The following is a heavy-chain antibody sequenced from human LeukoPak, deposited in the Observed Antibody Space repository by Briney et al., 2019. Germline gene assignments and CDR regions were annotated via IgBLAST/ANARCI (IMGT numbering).Heavy chain of an antibody. CDR3: ARGYDYVWGSYRYFDY. CDR2: ISSSGSTI. Sequence: GGSLRLSCAASGFTFSSYEMNWVRQAPGKGLEWVSYISSSGSTIYYADSVKGRFTISRDNAKNSLYLQMNSLRAEDTAVYYCARGYDYVWGSYRYFDYWGQGTLVTVSS. V-gene: IGHV3-48*03. CDR1: GFTFSSYE. D-gene: IGHD3-16*02. J-gene: IGHJ4*02.